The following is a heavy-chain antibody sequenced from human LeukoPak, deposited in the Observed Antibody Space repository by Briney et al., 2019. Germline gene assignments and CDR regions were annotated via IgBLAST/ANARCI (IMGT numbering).Heavy chain of an antibody. CDR2: IYYSGST. CDR1: GGSISSSSYY. Sequence: PSETLSLTCSVSGGSISSSSYYWAWIRQPPGKGLEWIGSIYYSGSTYSNPSLKSRVTISVDTSKNQFSLNLSSVTAADTAVYYCARRTERVTFDYWGQGTLVTVSS. J-gene: IGHJ4*02. CDR3: ARRTERVTFDY. D-gene: IGHD4-23*01. V-gene: IGHV4-39*01.